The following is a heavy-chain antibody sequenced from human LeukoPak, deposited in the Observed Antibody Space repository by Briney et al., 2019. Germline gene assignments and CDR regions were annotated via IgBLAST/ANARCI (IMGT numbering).Heavy chain of an antibody. CDR2: IYTSGST. J-gene: IGHJ4*02. V-gene: IGHV4-61*02. CDR3: ARHLGVMVRGVTPAGFDY. CDR1: GGSISSGSYY. D-gene: IGHD3-10*01. Sequence: KPSETLSLTCTVSGGSISSGSYYWSWIRQPAGKGLEWIGRIYTSGSTNYNPSLKSRVTISVDTSKNQFSLKLSSVTAADTAVYYCARHLGVMVRGVTPAGFDYWGQGTLVTVSS.